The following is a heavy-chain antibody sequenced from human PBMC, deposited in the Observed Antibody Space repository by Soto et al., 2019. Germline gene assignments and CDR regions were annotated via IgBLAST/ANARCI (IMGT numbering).Heavy chain of an antibody. V-gene: IGHV3-33*01. Sequence: QVQLVESGGGVVQPGRSLRLSCAASGFTFRSYGIHWVRQTPGKGLEWVAVVWYDGSKEYYADSVKGRFTISKDNSRNTVYLQMNGLRAEDSAVYFCARDGAKNGRYSQFDYWGQGTLVTVSS. D-gene: IGHD2-8*01. J-gene: IGHJ4*02. CDR3: ARDGAKNGRYSQFDY. CDR2: VWYDGSKE. CDR1: GFTFRSYG.